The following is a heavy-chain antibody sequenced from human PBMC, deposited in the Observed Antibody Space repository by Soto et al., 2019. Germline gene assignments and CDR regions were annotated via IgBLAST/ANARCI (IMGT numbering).Heavy chain of an antibody. CDR3: ARCRITGTTPIYYYYYMDV. J-gene: IGHJ6*03. V-gene: IGHV3-7*01. D-gene: IGHD1-7*01. CDR2: IKQDGSEK. CDR1: GFTFSSYW. Sequence: EVQLVESGGGLVQPGGSLRLSCAASGFTFSSYWMSWVRQAPGKGLEWVANIKQDGSEKYYVDSVKGRFTISRDNAKNSRYLQMNSLRAEDTAVYYCARCRITGTTPIYYYYYMDVWGKGTTVTVSS.